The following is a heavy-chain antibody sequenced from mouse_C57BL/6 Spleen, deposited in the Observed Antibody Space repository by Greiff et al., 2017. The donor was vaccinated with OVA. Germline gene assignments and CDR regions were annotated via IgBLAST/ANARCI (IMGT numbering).Heavy chain of an antibody. V-gene: IGHV3-6*01. CDR2: ISYDGSN. CDR1: GYSITSGYY. J-gene: IGHJ1*03. CDR3: ARRGLRYWYFDV. D-gene: IGHD1-1*01. Sequence: DVKLQESGPGLVKPSQSLSLTCSVTGYSITSGYYWNWIRQFPGNKLEWMGYISYDGSNNYNPSLKNRISITRDTSKNQFFLKLNSVTTEDTATYYCARRGLRYWYFDVWGTGTTVTVSS.